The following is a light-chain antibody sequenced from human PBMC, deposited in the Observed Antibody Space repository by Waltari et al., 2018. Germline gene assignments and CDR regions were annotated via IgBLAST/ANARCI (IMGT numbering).Light chain of an antibody. J-gene: IGLJ2*01. CDR2: EGT. CDR1: TSDIGNHDY. CDR3: SSYTGGSTLLV. V-gene: IGLV2-14*01. Sequence: QSALTQPASVSGSPGQSITISCTGTTSDIGNHDYVSWYQQHPGKAPKLLLYEGTNRPSGVSTRFSGSKSGSTASLTSSGLQADDEAHYYCSSYTGGSTLLVFGGGTDLTVL.